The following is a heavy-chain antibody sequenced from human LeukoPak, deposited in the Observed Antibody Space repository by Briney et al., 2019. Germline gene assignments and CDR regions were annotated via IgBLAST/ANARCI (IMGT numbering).Heavy chain of an antibody. D-gene: IGHD3-22*01. CDR1: GFTFSSYS. CDR2: ISSSSSYI. Sequence: PGGSLRLSCAASGFTFSSYSMNWVRQAPGKGLEWVSSISSSSSYIYYADSVKGRFTISRDNAKNSLYLQMNSLRAEDTAVYYCARATTYYYDSSGSDAFDIWGQGTMVTVS. CDR3: ARATTYYYDSSGSDAFDI. V-gene: IGHV3-21*01. J-gene: IGHJ3*02.